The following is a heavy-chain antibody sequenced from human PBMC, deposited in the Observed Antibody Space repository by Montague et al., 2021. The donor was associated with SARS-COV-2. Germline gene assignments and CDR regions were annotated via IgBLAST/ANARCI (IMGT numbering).Heavy chain of an antibody. V-gene: IGHV4-39*01. CDR3: ARHSGMWHRFDY. Sequence: SETLSLTCSVSGYSIGSNRYYWGWIRQPPGKGREWIGSVDYRGSTYYNPSLESRVTISIDTSKNQFYLKLSAVTAADTTVYYCARHSGMWHRFDYWGQGTLVTVSS. D-gene: IGHD1-14*01. CDR2: VDYRGST. CDR1: GYSIGSNRYY. J-gene: IGHJ4*02.